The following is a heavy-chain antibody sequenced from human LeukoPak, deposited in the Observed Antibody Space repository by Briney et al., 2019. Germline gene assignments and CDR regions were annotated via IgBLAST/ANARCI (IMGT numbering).Heavy chain of an antibody. CDR2: IYYSGST. Sequence: SETLSLTCTVSGGSISSYYWSWIRQPPGKGLEWIGYIYYSGSTNYDPSLKSRVTISVDTSKNQFSLKLSSVTAADTAVYYCARFPIYGDSHFDYWGQGTLVTVSS. CDR3: ARFPIYGDSHFDY. D-gene: IGHD4-17*01. J-gene: IGHJ4*02. V-gene: IGHV4-59*01. CDR1: GGSISSYY.